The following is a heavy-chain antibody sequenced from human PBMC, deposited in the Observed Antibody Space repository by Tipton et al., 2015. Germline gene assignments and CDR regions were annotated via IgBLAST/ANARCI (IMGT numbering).Heavy chain of an antibody. CDR2: IYHSGST. CDR1: GGSISSSHW. J-gene: IGHJ5*02. CDR3: ARDGGPGVWRGWFDP. Sequence: PGLVKPSGTLTLTCAVSGGSISSSHWWSWVRQPPGKGLEWIGEIYHSGSTNYNPSLKSRVTISVDRSTNHFSLKLNSVTAADTAVYYCARDGGPGVWRGWFDPWGQGTLVTVSS. V-gene: IGHV4-4*02. D-gene: IGHD3-16*01.